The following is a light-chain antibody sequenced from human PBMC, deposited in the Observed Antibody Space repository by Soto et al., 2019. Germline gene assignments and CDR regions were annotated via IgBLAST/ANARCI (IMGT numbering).Light chain of an antibody. CDR1: QSVSSSY. V-gene: IGKV3-20*01. J-gene: IGKJ4*01. Sequence: EIVLTQSPGTLSLSPGERATLSCRASQSVSSSYLAWYQQKPGQAPRLLFYGASSRATGIPDRFSGGGSGTDFTLTISRLEPEDFAVYYCQQYGSSPLTFGGGTKVEIK. CDR3: QQYGSSPLT. CDR2: GAS.